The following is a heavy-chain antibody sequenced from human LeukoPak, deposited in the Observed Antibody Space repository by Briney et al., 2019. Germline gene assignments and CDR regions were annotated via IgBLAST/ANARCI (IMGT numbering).Heavy chain of an antibody. J-gene: IGHJ4*02. D-gene: IGHD6-13*01. Sequence: PGRSLRLSCAASGFTFDDYAMHWVRQAPGKGLEWVSGISWNSGSIGYADSVKGRFTISRDNAKNSLYLQMNSLRAEDTALYYCARGYSSSWYVADYWGQGTLVTVSS. V-gene: IGHV3-9*01. CDR3: ARGYSSSWYVADY. CDR1: GFTFDDYA. CDR2: ISWNSGSI.